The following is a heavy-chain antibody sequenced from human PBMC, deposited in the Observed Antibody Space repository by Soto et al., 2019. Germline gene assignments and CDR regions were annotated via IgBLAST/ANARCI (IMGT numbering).Heavy chain of an antibody. J-gene: IGHJ6*02. D-gene: IGHD6-13*01. CDR3: ARALKVGYSSSWYVYYYGMDV. CDR2: ISAYNGNT. Sequence: AASVKVSCKAPGYTFTSYGISWVRQAPGKGLEWMGWISAYNGNTNYAQKLQGRVTMTTDTSTSTAYMELRSLRSDDTAVYYCARALKVGYSSSWYVYYYGMDVWGQGTTVTVSS. V-gene: IGHV1-18*01. CDR1: GYTFTSYG.